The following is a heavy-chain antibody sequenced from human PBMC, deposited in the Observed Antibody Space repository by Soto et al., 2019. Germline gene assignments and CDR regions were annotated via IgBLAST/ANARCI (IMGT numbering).Heavy chain of an antibody. Sequence: EVQLVESGGGLVQPGGSLRLSCAASGVTVSSNYMSLVRQAPGKGLEWVSVSDSGGSTFYAESVKGRFTISRDNSKNTLYLQMNSLRAEDTAVYYCARHGYNYGGGYFDDWGQGTLVTVSS. D-gene: IGHD5-18*01. CDR3: ARHGYNYGGGYFDD. CDR1: GVTVSSNY. V-gene: IGHV3-66*04. CDR2: SDSGGST. J-gene: IGHJ4*02.